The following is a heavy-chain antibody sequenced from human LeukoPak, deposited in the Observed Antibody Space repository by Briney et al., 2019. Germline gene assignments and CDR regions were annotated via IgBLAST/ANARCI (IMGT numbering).Heavy chain of an antibody. V-gene: IGHV3-23*01. CDR2: ISGSGGST. D-gene: IGHD3-10*01. CDR3: ARDSAEGITMVRGVIIAPPDY. J-gene: IGHJ4*02. Sequence: GGSLRLSCAASGFTFSSYGMSWVRQAPGKGLEWVSAISGSGGSTYYADSVKGRFTISRDNAKKSLYLQMNSLRAEDTAVYYCARDSAEGITMVRGVIIAPPDYWGQGTLVTVSS. CDR1: GFTFSSYG.